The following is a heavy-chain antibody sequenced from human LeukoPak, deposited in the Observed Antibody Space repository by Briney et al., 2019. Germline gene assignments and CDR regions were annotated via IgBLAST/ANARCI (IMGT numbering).Heavy chain of an antibody. D-gene: IGHD2-2*01. V-gene: IGHV3-21*01. CDR2: ISSSSSYI. CDR3: ARDKSSSTNLLDY. Sequence: GGSLRLSCAASGFAFSSYSMNWVRQAPGKGLEWVSSISSSSSYIYYADSVKGRFTISRDNAKNSLYLQMNSLRAEDTAVYYCARDKSSSTNLLDYWGEGTLVTVSS. J-gene: IGHJ4*02. CDR1: GFAFSSYS.